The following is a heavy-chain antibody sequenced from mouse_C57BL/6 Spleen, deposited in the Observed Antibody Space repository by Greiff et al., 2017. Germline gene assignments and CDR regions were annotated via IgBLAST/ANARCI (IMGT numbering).Heavy chain of an antibody. CDR1: GYTFTSYW. J-gene: IGHJ1*03. D-gene: IGHD2-3*01. V-gene: IGHV1-55*01. CDR3: ARYDGYYGYFDV. Sequence: QVQLQQPGAELVKPGASVKMSCKASGYTFTSYWITWVKQRPGQGLEWIGDIYPGSGSTNYNEKFKSKATLTVDTSSSTAYMQLSSLTSEDSAVYYGARYDGYYGYFDVWGTGTTVTVSS. CDR2: IYPGSGST.